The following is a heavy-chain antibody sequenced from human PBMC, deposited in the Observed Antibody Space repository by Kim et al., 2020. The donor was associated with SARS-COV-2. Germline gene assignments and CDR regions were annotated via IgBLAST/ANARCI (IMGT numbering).Heavy chain of an antibody. Sequence: SETLSLTCTVSGGSISRYYWSWIRQPPGKGLEWIGYIYYSGNTNYNPSLKSRVTISVDTSKNQFSLKLSSVTAADPPVYSLSSFTFYYGSGGNDYSTYG. V-gene: IGHV4-59*08. CDR3: SSFTFYYGSGGNDYSTYG. J-gene: IGHJ6*01. D-gene: IGHD3-10*01. CDR2: IYYSGNT. CDR1: GGSISRYY.